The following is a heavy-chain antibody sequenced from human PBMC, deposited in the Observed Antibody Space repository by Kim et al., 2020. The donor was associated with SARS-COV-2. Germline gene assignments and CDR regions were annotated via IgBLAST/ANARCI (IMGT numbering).Heavy chain of an antibody. CDR1: GDSVSSNNAG. V-gene: IGHV6-1*01. J-gene: IGHJ4*02. CDR3: ARDSSGSYDY. D-gene: IGHD6-19*01. Sequence: SQTLSLTCAISGDSVSSNNAGWNWLRQSPSRGLEWLGRTYYRSKWFSEYAVSVKSRITISPDTYKNQFSLQLNSVTPEDTAVYYCARDSSGSYDYWGQGTLVTVSS. CDR2: TYYRSKWFS.